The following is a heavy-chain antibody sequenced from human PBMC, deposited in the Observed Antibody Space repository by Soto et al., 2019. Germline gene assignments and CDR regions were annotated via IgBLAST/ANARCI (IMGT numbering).Heavy chain of an antibody. CDR2: ISGYNGNT. CDR1: GYTFSNYG. J-gene: IGHJ6*02. D-gene: IGHD6-19*01. V-gene: IGHV1-18*01. Sequence: GASVKVSCKTSGYTFSNYGINLVRQAPGQGLEWRGWISGYNGNTNYAQTVQGRVTMTTDTSTGAVYMELRSLKSDDTAIYYCSRFIMVGGWFDPNYYHGMDVWGQGTTVTVSS. CDR3: SRFIMVGGWFDPNYYHGMDV.